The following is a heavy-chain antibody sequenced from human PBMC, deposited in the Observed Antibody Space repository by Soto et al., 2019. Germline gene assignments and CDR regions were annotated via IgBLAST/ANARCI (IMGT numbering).Heavy chain of an antibody. J-gene: IGHJ4*02. CDR1: GVTFSSET. CDR3: ATELGENPASPFDA. D-gene: IGHD3-10*01. Sequence: QVQLVQSGADVKKPGSSVKVSCQASGVTFSSETLGWVRQAPGQGLEWVGGIIPLFGTASYAQKFQGRVTITDDESTSTVYMELSSLRSDDTAVYFCATELGENPASPFDAWGQGTLVTVSS. V-gene: IGHV1-69*01. CDR2: IIPLFGTA.